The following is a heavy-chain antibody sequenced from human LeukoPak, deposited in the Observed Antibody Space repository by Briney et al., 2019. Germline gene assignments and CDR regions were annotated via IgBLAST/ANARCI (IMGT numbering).Heavy chain of an antibody. D-gene: IGHD3-3*01. CDR3: ARRGTISGWFDP. V-gene: IGHV5-51*01. CDR1: GYSFTTYW. Sequence: GESLKISCKGSGYSFTTYWIGWVRQMPGKGLEWMGSIYPGDSDTRYNPSFQGQVTISADKSISTAYLRWSSLKASDNAMYYCARRGTISGWFDPWGQGTLVTVSS. J-gene: IGHJ5*02. CDR2: IYPGDSDT.